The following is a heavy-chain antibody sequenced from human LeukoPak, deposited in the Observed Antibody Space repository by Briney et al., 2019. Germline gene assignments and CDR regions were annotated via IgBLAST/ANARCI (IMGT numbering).Heavy chain of an antibody. CDR2: IYHSGST. Sequence: SETLSLTCAVSGGSISSSNWWSWVRQPPGKGLEWIGEIYHSGSTNYNPSLESRVTISVDKSKNQFSLKLSSVTAADTAVYYCARGAAAGYWSDPWGQGTLVTVSS. CDR3: ARGAAAGYWSDP. CDR1: GGSISSSNW. V-gene: IGHV4-4*02. J-gene: IGHJ5*02. D-gene: IGHD6-13*01.